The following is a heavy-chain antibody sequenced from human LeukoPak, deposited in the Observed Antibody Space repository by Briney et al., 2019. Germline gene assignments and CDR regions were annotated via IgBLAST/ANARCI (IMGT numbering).Heavy chain of an antibody. CDR1: GYTFTSYY. Sequence: ASVKVSFKASGYTFTSYYMHWVRQAPGQGLEWMGIINPSGGSTSYAQKFQGRVTMTRDMSTSTVYMELSSLRSEDTAVYYCATNTLYDSSGYYWSDWGQGTLVTVSS. D-gene: IGHD3-22*01. CDR2: INPSGGST. CDR3: ATNTLYDSSGYYWSD. V-gene: IGHV1-46*01. J-gene: IGHJ4*02.